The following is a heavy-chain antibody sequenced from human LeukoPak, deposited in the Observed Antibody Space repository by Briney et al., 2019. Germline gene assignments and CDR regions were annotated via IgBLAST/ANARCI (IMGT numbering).Heavy chain of an antibody. J-gene: IGHJ4*02. Sequence: GGSLRLSCAASGFTVSSNYMSWVRQAPGKGLEWVSYISSSSSYTNYADSVKGRFTISRDNAKNSLYLQMNSLRAEDTAVYYCASSSFDSSGSYYFDYWGQGTLVTVSS. V-gene: IGHV3-11*06. CDR1: GFTVSSNY. D-gene: IGHD3-22*01. CDR2: ISSSSSYT. CDR3: ASSSFDSSGSYYFDY.